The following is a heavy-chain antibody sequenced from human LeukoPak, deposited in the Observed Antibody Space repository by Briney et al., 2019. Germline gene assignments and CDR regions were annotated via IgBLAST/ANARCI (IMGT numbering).Heavy chain of an antibody. D-gene: IGHD3-10*01. CDR2: ISYDGSNK. V-gene: IGHV3-30*04. J-gene: IGHJ4*02. CDR3: ARDPGVYGSGSYSHFDY. Sequence: GGSLRLSCAASGFTFSSYAMHWVRQAPGKGLEWVAVISYDGSNKYYADSVKGRFTISRDNSKNTLYLQMNSLRAEDTAVYYYARDPGVYGSGSYSHFDYWGQGTLVTVSS. CDR1: GFTFSSYA.